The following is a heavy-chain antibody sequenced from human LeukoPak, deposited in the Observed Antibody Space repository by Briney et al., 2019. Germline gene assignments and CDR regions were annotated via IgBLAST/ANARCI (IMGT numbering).Heavy chain of an antibody. CDR2: IRYDGSNK. J-gene: IGHJ4*02. Sequence: GGSLRLSCAASGFTFSSYGMHWVRQAPGKGLEWVAFIRYDGSNKYYADSVKGRFAISRDNSKNTLSLQMHSLRAEDTAIYYCAKVVTSGDYYYFDYWGQGTLVTVSS. CDR1: GFTFSSYG. D-gene: IGHD3-22*01. CDR3: AKVVTSGDYYYFDY. V-gene: IGHV3-30*02.